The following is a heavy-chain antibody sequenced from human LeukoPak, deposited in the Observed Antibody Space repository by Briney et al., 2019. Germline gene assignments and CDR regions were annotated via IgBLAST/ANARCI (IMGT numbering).Heavy chain of an antibody. CDR3: ARGRYRGIAVAATAEYFQH. J-gene: IGHJ1*01. V-gene: IGHV4-34*01. CDR1: GFTFSSYA. Sequence: GSLRLSCAASGFTFSSYAMSWVRQPPGKGLEWIGEINHSGSTNYNPSLKSRVTISVDTSKNQFSLKLSSVTAADTAVYYCARGRYRGIAVAATAEYFQHWGQGTLVTVSS. D-gene: IGHD6-19*01. CDR2: INHSGST.